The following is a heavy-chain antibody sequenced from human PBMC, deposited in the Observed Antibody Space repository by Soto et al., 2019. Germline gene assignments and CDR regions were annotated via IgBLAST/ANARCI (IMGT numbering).Heavy chain of an antibody. CDR3: XXXXXXXXXXXXXY. Sequence: ESGGGLVKPGGSLRLSCAASGFTFSSYSMNWVRQAPGKGLEWVSSISSSSSYIYYADSVKGRFTISRDNAKNSLYLQMNXXXXXXXXXXXXXXXXXXXXXXXXXYWGQGTLVTVSS. CDR2: ISSSSSYI. J-gene: IGHJ4*02. V-gene: IGHV3-21*01. CDR1: GFTFSSYS.